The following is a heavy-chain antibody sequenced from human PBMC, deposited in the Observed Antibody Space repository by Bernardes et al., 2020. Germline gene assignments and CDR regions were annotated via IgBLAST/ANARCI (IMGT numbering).Heavy chain of an antibody. V-gene: IGHV3-48*01. CDR3: ARDLSSGSYYANWFDP. D-gene: IGHD1-26*01. CDR1: GFTFSSYS. Sequence: GGSLRLSCAASGFTFSSYSMNWVRQAPGKGLEWVSYISSESSTIYYADSVKGRFTISRDNAKNSLYLQMNSLRAEDTAVYYCARDLSSGSYYANWFDPWGQGTLVTVSS. J-gene: IGHJ5*02. CDR2: ISSESSTI.